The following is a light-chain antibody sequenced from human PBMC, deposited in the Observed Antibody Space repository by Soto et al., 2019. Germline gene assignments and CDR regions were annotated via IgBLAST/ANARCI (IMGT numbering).Light chain of an antibody. CDR3: QQYSASPPYT. J-gene: IGKJ2*01. CDR1: QSVDRAY. V-gene: IGKV3-20*01. CDR2: GSS. Sequence: EVVLTQSPGTLSLSPGERATLSCRASQSVDRAYLAWYQQKPGQAPRLLIYGSSNRASDIPDRFSGSGSGTDFTLPISRLEPEDFAVYYCQQYSASPPYTFGQGTKLEIK.